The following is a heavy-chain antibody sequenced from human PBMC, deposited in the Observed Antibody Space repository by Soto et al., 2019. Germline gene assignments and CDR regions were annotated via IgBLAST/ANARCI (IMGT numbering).Heavy chain of an antibody. Sequence: EVQLLESGGGLVQPGGSLRLSCAASGFTFSSSAMSWVRQAPGKGLEWVAAISGSGGDTYYEASMKGRFSISRDTSKDTLDLQMSSLGVEDTAAYHCAKEGVSGSGWAEFWGQATLATVSS. CDR3: AKEGVSGSGWAEF. V-gene: IGHV3-23*01. J-gene: IGHJ4*02. CDR2: ISGSGGDT. CDR1: GFTFSSSA. D-gene: IGHD6-19*01.